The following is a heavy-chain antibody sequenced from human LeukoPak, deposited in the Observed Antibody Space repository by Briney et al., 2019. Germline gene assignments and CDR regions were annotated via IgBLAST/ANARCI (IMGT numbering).Heavy chain of an antibody. J-gene: IGHJ4*02. V-gene: IGHV4-34*01. CDR3: ARASHDYGDYSHFDY. CDR1: GGSFSGYY. Sequence: SETLSLTCAVYGGSFSGYYWSWIRQPPGKGLEWIGEIYRSGSIKYNPSLQSRVTISIDKSKNQFSLKLSSVTAADTAVYYCARASHDYGDYSHFDYWGQGTLVTVSS. CDR2: IYRSGSI. D-gene: IGHD4-17*01.